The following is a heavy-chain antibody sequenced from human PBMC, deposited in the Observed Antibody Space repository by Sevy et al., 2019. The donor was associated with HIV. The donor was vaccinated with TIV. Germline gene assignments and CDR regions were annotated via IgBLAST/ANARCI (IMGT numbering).Heavy chain of an antibody. CDR1: GFTFSSYS. Sequence: GGSLRLSCAASGFTFSSYSMNWVRQAPGKGLEWVSSISSSSSYIYYADSVKGRFTISRDNAKNSLYLQMNSLRAEDTAVYYCARDAARPTIMIVVGDFQHWGQGTLVTVSS. CDR3: ARDAARPTIMIVVGDFQH. V-gene: IGHV3-21*01. J-gene: IGHJ1*01. D-gene: IGHD3-22*01. CDR2: ISSSSSYI.